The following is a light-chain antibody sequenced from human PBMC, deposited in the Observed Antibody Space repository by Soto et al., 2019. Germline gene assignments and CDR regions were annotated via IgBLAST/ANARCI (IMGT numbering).Light chain of an antibody. Sequence: EIVMTQPPATLSASPGGRATLSCRASQSISDTLAWYQQKPGQAPRLLIYSASRRATGFPGRFSGSGSGTDFTLTISSLQSEDLAVYYCQQYNNWPWTFGQGTKVDIK. V-gene: IGKV3-15*01. CDR3: QQYNNWPWT. CDR2: SAS. CDR1: QSISDT. J-gene: IGKJ1*01.